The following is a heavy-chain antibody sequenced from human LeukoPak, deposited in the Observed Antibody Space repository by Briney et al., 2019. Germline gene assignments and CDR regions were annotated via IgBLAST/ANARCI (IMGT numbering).Heavy chain of an antibody. V-gene: IGHV4-34*01. CDR2: INHSGST. CDR3: ARLIYDFWSGYTPFDY. Sequence: TSETLSLTCAVYGGSFSGYYWSWIRQPPGKGLEWIGEINHSGSTNYNPSLKSRVTISVDTSKNQFSLKLSSVTAADTAVYYCARLIYDFWSGYTPFDYWGRGTLVTVSS. J-gene: IGHJ4*02. D-gene: IGHD3-3*01. CDR1: GGSFSGYY.